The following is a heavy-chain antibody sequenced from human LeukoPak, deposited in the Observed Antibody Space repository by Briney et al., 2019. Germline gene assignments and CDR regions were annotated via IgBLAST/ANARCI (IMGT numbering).Heavy chain of an antibody. J-gene: IGHJ4*02. CDR2: ISWNSGSI. Sequence: GGSLRLSCAASGFTFDDYAMHWVRQAPGKGLEWVSGISWNSGSIGYADSVKGRFTISRDNAKNSLYLQMNSLRAEDKALYYCAKDKAAYGDYVPYYFDYWGQGTLVTVSS. CDR3: AKDKAAYGDYVPYYFDY. V-gene: IGHV3-9*01. CDR1: GFTFDDYA. D-gene: IGHD4-17*01.